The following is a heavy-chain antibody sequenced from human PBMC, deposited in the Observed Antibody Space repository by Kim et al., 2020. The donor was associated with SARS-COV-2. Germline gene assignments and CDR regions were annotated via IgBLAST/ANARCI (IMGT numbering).Heavy chain of an antibody. Sequence: GGSLRLSCAASGFTFSSYGMHWVRQAPGKGLEWVAVIWYDGSNKYYADSVKGRFTISRDNSKNTLYLQMNSLRAEDTAVYYCARGYNWNDYPGEFDYWGQGTLVTVSS. CDR2: IWYDGSNK. D-gene: IGHD1-1*01. J-gene: IGHJ4*02. CDR1: GFTFSSYG. V-gene: IGHV3-33*01. CDR3: ARGYNWNDYPGEFDY.